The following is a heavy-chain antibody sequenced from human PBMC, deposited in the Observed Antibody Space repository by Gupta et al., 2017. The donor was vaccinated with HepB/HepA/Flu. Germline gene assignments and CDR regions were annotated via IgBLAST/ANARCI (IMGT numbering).Heavy chain of an antibody. J-gene: IGHJ4*02. CDR3: ARGVSEYCGGDCMIGDY. Sequence: EVQPVESGGGLVKPGGSLRLSCAASGFPFSSYSMNWVRQAPGKGLEWVSSISGRSSYIFYADSVKGRFTISRDNAKNSLYLQMNNLRAEDTALYYCARGVSEYCGGDCMIGDYWGQGTLVTVSS. CDR2: ISGRSSYI. CDR1: GFPFSSYS. V-gene: IGHV3-21*01. D-gene: IGHD2-21*02.